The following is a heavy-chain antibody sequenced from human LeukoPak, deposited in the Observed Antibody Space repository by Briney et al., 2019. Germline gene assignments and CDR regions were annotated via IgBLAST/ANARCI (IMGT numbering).Heavy chain of an antibody. Sequence: GGSLRLSCAASGFIFSNYDMHWVRQAPGRGLEWVAVIWYDGSDKHYADSVQGRFTISRDNSKNSLYLQMNSLRAEDTALYYCARRVQYYFDYWGQGTLVTVSS. CDR3: ARRVQYYFDY. J-gene: IGHJ4*02. CDR2: IWYDGSDK. V-gene: IGHV3-33*01. CDR1: GFIFSNYD.